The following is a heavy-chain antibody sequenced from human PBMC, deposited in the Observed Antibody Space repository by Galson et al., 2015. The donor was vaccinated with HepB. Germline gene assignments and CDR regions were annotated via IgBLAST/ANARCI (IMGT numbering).Heavy chain of an antibody. V-gene: IGHV3-9*01. D-gene: IGHD2-21*01. CDR2: ISWNSGSI. CDR1: GFTFDDYA. J-gene: IGHJ3*02. Sequence: SLRLSCAASGFTFDDYAMHWVRQAPGKGLEWVSGISWNSGSIGYADSVKGRFTISRDNAKNSLYLQMNSLRAEDTALYYCAKDMGDRELWGAFDIWGQGTMVTVSS. CDR3: AKDMGDRELWGAFDI.